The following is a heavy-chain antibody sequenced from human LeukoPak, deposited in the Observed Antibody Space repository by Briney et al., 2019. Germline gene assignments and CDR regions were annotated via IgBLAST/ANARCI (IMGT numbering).Heavy chain of an antibody. CDR1: RFAFSDDY. CDR3: AIDCSSTTCYHY. CDR2: ISSSSSYT. Sequence: GGSLRLSCAPSRFAFSDDYMSWIRQAPGKGLEWVSYISSSSSYTNYADSVKGRFTISRDNAKNSLYLQMNSLRAEDTAVYCCAIDCSSTTCYHYWGQGTLVTVSS. D-gene: IGHD2-2*01. J-gene: IGHJ4*02. V-gene: IGHV3-11*05.